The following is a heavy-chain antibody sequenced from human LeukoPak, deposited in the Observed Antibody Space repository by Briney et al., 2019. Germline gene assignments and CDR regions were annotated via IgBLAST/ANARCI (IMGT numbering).Heavy chain of an antibody. CDR3: AKASTYYDFWSGYFDY. V-gene: IGHV3-23*01. CDR2: ISGSCGST. CDR1: GFTFSSYA. D-gene: IGHD3-3*01. J-gene: IGHJ4*02. Sequence: GGSLRLSCAASGFTFSSYAMSWVRQAPGKGLEWVSAISGSCGSTYYADSVKGRFTISRDNSKNTLYLQMNSLRAEDTAVYYCAKASTYYDFWSGYFDYWGQGTLVTVSS.